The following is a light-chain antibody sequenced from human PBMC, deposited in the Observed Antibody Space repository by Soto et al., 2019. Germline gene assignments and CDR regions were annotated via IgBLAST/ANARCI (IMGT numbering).Light chain of an antibody. CDR3: LLSYNGPYV. V-gene: IGLV7-46*01. J-gene: IGLJ1*01. CDR2: DTT. CDR1: TGAVTNGHY. Sequence: QAVATQEPSLTLSPGGTVTLTCGSSTGAVTNGHYPYWFQQKPGQAPRTLIYDTTDRHSWTPARFSGSLLGGKAALTLSGAQPEDEAEYYCLLSYNGPYVFGTGTKVTVL.